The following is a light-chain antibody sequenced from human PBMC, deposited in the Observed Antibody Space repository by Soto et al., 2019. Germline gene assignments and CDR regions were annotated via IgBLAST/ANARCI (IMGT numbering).Light chain of an antibody. CDR1: SSDVGGYNY. J-gene: IGLJ1*01. Sequence: QSALTQPASVSGSPGQSITISCTGTSSDVGGYNYVSWYQQHPGKAPKLIIYQVTNRPSGVSNRFSGSRSGNTASLTISGLQAEDEADYYCSSYTDSSNYVFGTGTKVTVL. CDR2: QVT. CDR3: SSYTDSSNYV. V-gene: IGLV2-14*01.